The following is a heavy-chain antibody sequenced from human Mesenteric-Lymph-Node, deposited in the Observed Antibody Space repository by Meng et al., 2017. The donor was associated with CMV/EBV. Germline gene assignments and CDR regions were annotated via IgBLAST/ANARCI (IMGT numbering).Heavy chain of an antibody. CDR3: TYYSSSFDY. V-gene: IGHV3-73*01. CDR2: IRSKDNSYAT. Sequence: CAACGFTFSGSAMQWVRQASGKGLEWVGRIRSKDNSYATAYAASVKGRFNISRDDSKNTAYLQMNSLKTEDTAVYYCTYYSSSFDYWGQGTLVTVSS. D-gene: IGHD6-13*01. CDR1: GFTFSGSA. J-gene: IGHJ4*02.